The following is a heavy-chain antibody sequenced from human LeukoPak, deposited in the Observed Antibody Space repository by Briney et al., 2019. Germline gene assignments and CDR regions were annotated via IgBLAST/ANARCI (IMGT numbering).Heavy chain of an antibody. CDR3: ARERYSGYDRFFDY. Sequence: GGSLRLSCAASGFTFSSYWMHWVRQAPGKGLVWVSRINSDGSSTSYADSVNGRFTISRDNAKNTLYLQMNSLRAEDTAVYYCARERYSGYDRFFDYWGQGTLVTVSS. J-gene: IGHJ4*02. CDR1: GFTFSSYW. V-gene: IGHV3-74*01. D-gene: IGHD5-12*01. CDR2: INSDGSST.